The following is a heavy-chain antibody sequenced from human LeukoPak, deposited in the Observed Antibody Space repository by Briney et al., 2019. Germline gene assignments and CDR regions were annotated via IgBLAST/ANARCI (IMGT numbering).Heavy chain of an antibody. CDR2: INPNSGGT. CDR1: GYTFTGYY. CDR3: ARGYRGYSYGLNWFDP. V-gene: IGHV1-2*02. D-gene: IGHD5-18*01. Sequence: ASVKVSCKASGYTFTGYYMHWVRQAPGRGLEWMGWINPNSGGTNYAQKFQGRVTMTRDTSISTAYMELSRLRSDDTAVYYCARGYRGYSYGLNWFDPWGQGTLVTVSS. J-gene: IGHJ5*02.